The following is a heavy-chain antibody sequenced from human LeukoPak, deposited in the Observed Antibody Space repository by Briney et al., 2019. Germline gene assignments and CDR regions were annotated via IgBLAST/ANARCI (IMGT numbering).Heavy chain of an antibody. Sequence: PSETLSLTCSVSGGSISSSSYYWGWIRQPPGKGLEWIGSIYYSGSTYYNPSLKSRVTISVDTSKNQFSLKLSSVTAADTAVYYCARGGLRYFDYENGFDIWGQGTMVTVSS. J-gene: IGHJ3*02. V-gene: IGHV4-39*01. CDR1: GGSISSSSYY. D-gene: IGHD3-9*01. CDR2: IYYSGST. CDR3: ARGGLRYFDYENGFDI.